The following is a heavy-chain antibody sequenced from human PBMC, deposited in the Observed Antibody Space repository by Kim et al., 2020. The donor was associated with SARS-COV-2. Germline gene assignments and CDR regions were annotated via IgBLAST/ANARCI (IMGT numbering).Heavy chain of an antibody. D-gene: IGHD6-19*01. V-gene: IGHV4-4*02. Sequence: NPSLKSRVTISVDKSKNQFSLKLSSVTAADTAVYYCARALTIIAVARFDYWGQGTLVTVSS. J-gene: IGHJ4*02. CDR3: ARALTIIAVARFDY.